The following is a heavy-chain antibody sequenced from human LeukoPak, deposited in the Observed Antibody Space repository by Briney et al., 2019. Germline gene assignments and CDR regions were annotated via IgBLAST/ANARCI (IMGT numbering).Heavy chain of an antibody. D-gene: IGHD5-24*01. Sequence: GGSLRLSCAASGFTFSSYAMSWVRQAPGKGLEWVSAISGSGGSTYYADPVKGRFTISRDNSKNTLYLQMNSLRAEDTAVYYCAKLRWLQFAGWYFDYWGQGTLVTVSS. CDR2: ISGSGGST. V-gene: IGHV3-23*01. J-gene: IGHJ4*02. CDR1: GFTFSSYA. CDR3: AKLRWLQFAGWYFDY.